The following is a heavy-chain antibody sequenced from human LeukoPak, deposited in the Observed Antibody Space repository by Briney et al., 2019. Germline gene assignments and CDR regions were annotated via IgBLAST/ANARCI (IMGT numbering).Heavy chain of an antibody. D-gene: IGHD3-9*01. CDR1: GFTFSSYS. CDR2: IKQDGSEK. Sequence: PGGSLRLSCAASGFTFSSYSMNWVRQAPGKGLEWVANIKQDGSEKYYVDSVKGRFTISRDNAKNSQYLQMNSLRAEDTAVYYCAREGNILTGSDAFDIWGQGTMVTVSS. V-gene: IGHV3-7*01. CDR3: AREGNILTGSDAFDI. J-gene: IGHJ3*02.